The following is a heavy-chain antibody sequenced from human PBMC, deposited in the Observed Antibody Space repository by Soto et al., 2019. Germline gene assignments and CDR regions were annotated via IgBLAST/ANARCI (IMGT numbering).Heavy chain of an antibody. CDR2: IIPIFGTA. V-gene: IGHV1-69*13. D-gene: IGHD2-15*01. CDR3: ARDRGLKNIVVVVAATRSHAFDI. Sequence: VASVKVSCKASGGTFISYSISWVRQAPGQGLECMGGIIPIFGTANYAQKFQGRVTITADESTSTAYMELSSLRSEDTAVYYCARDRGLKNIVVVVAATRSHAFDIWGQGTMFTVSS. J-gene: IGHJ3*02. CDR1: GGTFISYS.